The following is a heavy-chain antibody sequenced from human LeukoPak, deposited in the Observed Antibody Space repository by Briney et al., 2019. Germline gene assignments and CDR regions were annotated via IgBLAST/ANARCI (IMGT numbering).Heavy chain of an antibody. D-gene: IGHD3-22*01. CDR1: GGSISSHY. Sequence: SETLSLTCAVSGGSISSHYWSWVRQPPGKGLEWIGYIYYSGSTNYNPSLKRRVTISIDTSKNQFSLKLSSVTAADTAVYYCAREDSYYYDSSGYPDAFDIWGQGTMVTVSS. J-gene: IGHJ3*02. CDR3: AREDSYYYDSSGYPDAFDI. CDR2: IYYSGST. V-gene: IGHV4-59*11.